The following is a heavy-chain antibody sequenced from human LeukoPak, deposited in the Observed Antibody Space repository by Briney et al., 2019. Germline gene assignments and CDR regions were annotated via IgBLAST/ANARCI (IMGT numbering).Heavy chain of an antibody. CDR2: IYYSGST. D-gene: IGHD3-22*01. CDR1: GGSISSYY. J-gene: IGHJ4*02. Sequence: PSETLSLPCTVSGGSISSYYWSWIRQPPGKGLEWIGYIYYSGSTNYNPSLKSRVTISVDTSKNQFSLKLSSVTAADTAVYYCAREGGSYYYDSSGPLVSWGQGTLVTVSS. V-gene: IGHV4-59*01. CDR3: AREGGSYYYDSSGPLVS.